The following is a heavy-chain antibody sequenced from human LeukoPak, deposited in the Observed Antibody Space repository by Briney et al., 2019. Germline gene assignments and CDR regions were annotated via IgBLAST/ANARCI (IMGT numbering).Heavy chain of an antibody. D-gene: IGHD3-3*01. J-gene: IGHJ4*02. CDR1: GGSISSSSYF. Sequence: SETLSLTCTVSGGSISSSSYFWGWIRQPPGKGLEWIGSIYYSGSTYYNPSLKSRVTISVDMSKNQFSLKLSSVTAADTAVYYCARSWGYDFWSGNLLDYWGQGTLVTVSS. CDR3: ARSWGYDFWSGNLLDY. V-gene: IGHV4-39*07. CDR2: IYYSGST.